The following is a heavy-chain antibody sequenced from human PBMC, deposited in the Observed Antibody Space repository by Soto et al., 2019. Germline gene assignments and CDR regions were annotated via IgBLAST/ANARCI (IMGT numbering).Heavy chain of an antibody. Sequence: QAQLVESGGGVVQPGRSLRLSCAASGFTFSSYGMHWDRQAPGKGLEWVAVIWYDGSNKYYADSVKGRFAISRDNSKNTLYMQMNSMRAEDTAVYYCARDYYDFWSRDSRWCDPWVERTLVTVSS. CDR3: ARDYYDFWSRDSRWCDP. J-gene: IGHJ5*02. V-gene: IGHV3-33*01. CDR1: GFTFSSYG. D-gene: IGHD3-3*01. CDR2: IWYDGSNK.